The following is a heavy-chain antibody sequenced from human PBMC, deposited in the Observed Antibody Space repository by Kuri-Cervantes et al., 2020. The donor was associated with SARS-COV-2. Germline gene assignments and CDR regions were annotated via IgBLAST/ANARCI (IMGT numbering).Heavy chain of an antibody. CDR2: IGSSISTI. CDR1: GFTFSDYS. J-gene: IGHJ4*02. CDR3: ARVGGDEPTFDY. Sequence: GGSLRLSCAASGFTFSDYSMNWVRQAPGKGLEWVSYIGSSISTIYYADSVKGRFTISRDNAKNSLYLQMNSLSAEDTAVYYCARVGGDEPTFDYWGQGTLVTVSS. V-gene: IGHV3-48*01. D-gene: IGHD2-21*01.